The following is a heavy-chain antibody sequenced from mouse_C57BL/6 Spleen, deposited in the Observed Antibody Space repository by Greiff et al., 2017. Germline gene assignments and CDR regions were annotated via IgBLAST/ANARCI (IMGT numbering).Heavy chain of an antibody. J-gene: IGHJ3*01. CDR2: ISYSGST. D-gene: IGHD3-2*02. V-gene: IGHV3-8*01. CDR1: GYSITSDY. Sequence: EVKLLESGPGLAKPSQTLSLTCSVTGYSITSDYWNWIRKFPGNKLEYMGYISYSGSTYYNPSLKSRISITRDTSKNQYYLQLNSVTTEDTATYYCARSPAQATSWFAYWGQGTLVTVSA. CDR3: ARSPAQATSWFAY.